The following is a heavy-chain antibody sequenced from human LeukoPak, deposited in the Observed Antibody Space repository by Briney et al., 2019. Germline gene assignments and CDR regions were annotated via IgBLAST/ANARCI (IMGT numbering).Heavy chain of an antibody. CDR2: INHSGST. Sequence: PSETLSLTCAVYGGSFSGYYWSWIRQPPGKGLEWIGEINHSGSTNYNPSLKSRVTISVDTSKNQFSLKLSSVTAADTAVYYCARSRTAAGTAGVKEHHYYMDVWGKGTTVTVSS. CDR3: ARSRTAAGTAGVKEHHYYMDV. CDR1: GGSFSGYY. J-gene: IGHJ6*03. V-gene: IGHV4-34*01. D-gene: IGHD6-13*01.